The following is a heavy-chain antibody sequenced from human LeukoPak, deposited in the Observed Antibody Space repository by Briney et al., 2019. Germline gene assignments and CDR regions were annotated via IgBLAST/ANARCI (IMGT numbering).Heavy chain of an antibody. CDR3: ARDGGGSASWSLWWFDP. Sequence: SETLSLTCTVSGCSISSYYWSWIRQPPGEGLEWIGYIYYSRSTNYNPSLKSRVTISVDTSKNHFSLQLSSITAADTAVYYCARDGGGSASWSLWWFDPWGQGTLVTVSS. V-gene: IGHV4-59*01. CDR1: GCSISSYY. CDR2: IYYSRST. D-gene: IGHD6-13*01. J-gene: IGHJ5*02.